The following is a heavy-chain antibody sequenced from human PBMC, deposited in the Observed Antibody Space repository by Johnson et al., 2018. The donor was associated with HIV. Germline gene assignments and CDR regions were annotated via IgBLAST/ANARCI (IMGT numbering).Heavy chain of an antibody. V-gene: IGHV3-66*01. J-gene: IGHJ3*02. CDR3: ARGGGGYAYDAFDI. Sequence: VQLVESGGGLVQPGGSLRLSCAASGFTVSSNYMSWVRQAPGKGLEWVSRINSDGSSTSYADSVKGRFTISRDNSKNTLYLQMNSLRAEDTAVYYCARGGGGYAYDAFDIWGQGTMVTVS. CDR1: GFTVSSNY. D-gene: IGHD5-12*01. CDR2: INSDGSST.